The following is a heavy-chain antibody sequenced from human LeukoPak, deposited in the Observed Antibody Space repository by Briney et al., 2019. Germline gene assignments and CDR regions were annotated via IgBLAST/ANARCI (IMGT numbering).Heavy chain of an antibody. J-gene: IGHJ4*02. D-gene: IGHD3-10*01. CDR2: IYHSGRT. CDR1: GGSISSGYY. CDR3: ARQRITMVRGVNTDSYYFDY. V-gene: IGHV4-38-2*02. Sequence: PSQTLSLTCTVSGGSISSGYYWGWIRQPPGKGLEWIGSIYHSGRTFYNPSLKSRVTISVDTSKNQFSLKLTSVTAADTAVYYCARQRITMVRGVNTDSYYFDYWGQGTLVTVSS.